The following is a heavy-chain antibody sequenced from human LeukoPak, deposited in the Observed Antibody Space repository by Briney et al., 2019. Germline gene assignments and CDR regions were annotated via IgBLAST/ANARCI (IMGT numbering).Heavy chain of an antibody. J-gene: IGHJ5*02. CDR2: VHPDNGNT. V-gene: IGHV1-8*01. D-gene: IGHD1-14*01. Sequence: EASVKVSCKTSGYPFTKWEINWVRQAAGQGLEWLGWVHPDNGNTYYGQRFRGRVTMSRDTSTTTAYMELSGLRSNDSAVYFCATGPRNDPWGQGTLVTVSS. CDR1: GYPFTKWE. CDR3: ATGPRNDP.